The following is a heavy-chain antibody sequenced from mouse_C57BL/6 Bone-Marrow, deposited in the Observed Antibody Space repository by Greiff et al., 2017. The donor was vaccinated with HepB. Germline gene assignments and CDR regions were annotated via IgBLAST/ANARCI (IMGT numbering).Heavy chain of an antibody. D-gene: IGHD1-1*01. J-gene: IGHJ2*01. CDR3: ASTTVVYFDY. CDR2: IYPRSGNT. Sequence: VQLQESGAELARPGASVKLSCQASCYTFTSYGISWVKQRTGQGLEWIGEIYPRSGNTYYNEKFKGKATLTADKSSSTAYMELRSLTSEDSAVYFCASTTVVYFDYWGQGTTLTVSS. CDR1: CYTFTSYG. V-gene: IGHV1-81*01.